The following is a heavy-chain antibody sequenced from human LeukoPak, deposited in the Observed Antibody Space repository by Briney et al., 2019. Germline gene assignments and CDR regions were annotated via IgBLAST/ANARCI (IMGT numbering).Heavy chain of an antibody. Sequence: SETLSLTCTVSGGSISSYYWSWIRQPPGKGLEWIGYIYYSGSTYYNPSLKSRVTISVDTSKNQFSLQLSSVTAADTAVYYCARDGDYDSSGYYYRLDPWGQGTLVTVSS. J-gene: IGHJ5*02. CDR1: GGSISSYY. CDR2: IYYSGST. V-gene: IGHV4-59*12. D-gene: IGHD3-22*01. CDR3: ARDGDYDSSGYYYRLDP.